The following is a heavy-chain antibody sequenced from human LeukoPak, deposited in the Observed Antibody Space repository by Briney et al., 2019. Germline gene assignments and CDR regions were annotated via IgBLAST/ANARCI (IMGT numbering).Heavy chain of an antibody. D-gene: IGHD4-23*01. J-gene: IGHJ4*02. CDR2: ISSSSSYI. CDR3: ARGGNSGFDY. CDR1: GFSFSRHW. Sequence: GGSLRLSCAASGFSFSRHWMHWVRQAPGKGLEWVSSISSSSSYIYYADSVKGRFTISRDNAKNSLYLQMNSLRAEDTAVYYCARGGNSGFDYWGQGTLVTVSS. V-gene: IGHV3-21*01.